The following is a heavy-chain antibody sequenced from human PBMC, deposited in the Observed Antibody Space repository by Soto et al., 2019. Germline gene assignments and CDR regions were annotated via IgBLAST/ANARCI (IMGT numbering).Heavy chain of an antibody. V-gene: IGHV3-9*01. D-gene: IGHD5-12*01. J-gene: IGHJ3*02. CDR1: GFTFNNYA. CDR2: ISWNSGNI. CDR3: AKDMYEPICGYYSYAFDI. Sequence: EVQLVESGGGLVQPGRSLRLSCAASGFTFNNYAMNWVRQAPGKGLEWVSGISWNSGNIGYADSVKGRFTISRDNAKNSLFLQKNLRGAEAAVLYYCAKDMYEPICGYYSYAFDIWGQGTMVTVSS.